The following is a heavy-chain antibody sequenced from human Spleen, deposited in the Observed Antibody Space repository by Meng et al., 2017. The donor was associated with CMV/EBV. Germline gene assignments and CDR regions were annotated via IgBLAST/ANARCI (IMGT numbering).Heavy chain of an antibody. CDR2: ISYDGSNK. CDR3: ARGREYDFWSGYYEGAYYFDY. D-gene: IGHD3-3*01. CDR1: GFTFSSYA. Sequence: GGSLRLSCAASGFTFSSYAMHWVRQAPGKGLEWVAVISYDGSNKYYADSVKGRFTISRDNSKNTLYLQMNSLRAEDTAVYFCARGREYDFWSGYYEGAYYFDYWGQGTLVTVSS. J-gene: IGHJ4*02. V-gene: IGHV3-30*04.